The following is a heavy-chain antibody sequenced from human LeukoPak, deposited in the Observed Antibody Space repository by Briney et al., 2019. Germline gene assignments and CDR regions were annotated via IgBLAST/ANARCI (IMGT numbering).Heavy chain of an antibody. V-gene: IGHV4-59*01. J-gene: IGHJ4*02. CDR3: ARGRWLNYYFDL. D-gene: IGHD5-24*01. Sequence: SEALSLTCNVSGGSISSYYWTWLRQPPGKGLEWIGYIYYSGSTNYTPTLTNRVTISVDTSKNQFSLNLSSVTAADTAVYYCARGRWLNYYFDLWGQGTLVTASS. CDR1: GGSISSYY. CDR2: IYYSGST.